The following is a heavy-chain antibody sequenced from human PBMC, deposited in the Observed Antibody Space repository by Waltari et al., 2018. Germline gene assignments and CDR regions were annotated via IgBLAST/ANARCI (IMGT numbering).Heavy chain of an antibody. CDR3: ARGEYNFAWGCSWDV. CDR2: LITILGKI. D-gene: IGHD3-16*01. V-gene: IGHV1-69*05. CDR1: GGTPRGHA. J-gene: IGHJ6*04. Sequence: QVPLVQSGDEVKKTGSAVKVSCKSSGGTPRGHANGWVRQAPGQGLEWVGGLITILGKIDLAQKFQGRVSITTDESTDTAYMELSSLTSEDTGVYYCARGEYNFAWGCSWDVWGKGTTVTVSS.